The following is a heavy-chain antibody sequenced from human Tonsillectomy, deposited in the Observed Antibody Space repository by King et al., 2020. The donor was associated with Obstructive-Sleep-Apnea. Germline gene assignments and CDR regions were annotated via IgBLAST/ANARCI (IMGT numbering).Heavy chain of an antibody. J-gene: IGHJ4*02. CDR3: SRLYYDFWSGYSFDY. CDR2: IRSKAYGGTT. D-gene: IGHD3-3*01. Sequence: VQLVESGGGLVQPGRSLRLSCTASGFTFGDYAMSWFRQAPGKGLEGVGCIRSKAYGGTTEYAAYVKGRFTISRDDSKSIAYLQMNSLKTEDTAVYYCSRLYYDFWSGYSFDYWGQGTLVTVSS. V-gene: IGHV3-49*03. CDR1: GFTFGDYA.